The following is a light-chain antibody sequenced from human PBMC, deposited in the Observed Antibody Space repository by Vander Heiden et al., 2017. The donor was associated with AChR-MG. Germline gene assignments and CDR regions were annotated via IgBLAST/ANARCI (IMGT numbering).Light chain of an antibody. CDR2: GAS. CDR1: LNVNRT. CDR3: QQYNKWPPEA. J-gene: IGKJ1*01. V-gene: IGKV3-15*01. Sequence: DIVVTQSPATLSVSQGERATLAGRASLNVNRTLAWYQQRPGLAPRLLIYGASTRATGIPARFSGSGSGTEFTLTISSLQSEDFAVYYCQQYNKWPPEAFGLGTKVEIK.